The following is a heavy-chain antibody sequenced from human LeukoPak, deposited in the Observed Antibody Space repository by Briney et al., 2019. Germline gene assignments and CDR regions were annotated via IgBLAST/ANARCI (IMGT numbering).Heavy chain of an antibody. V-gene: IGHV3-23*01. D-gene: IGHD5-24*01. CDR2: ISGSGGGT. J-gene: IGHJ4*02. CDR1: GFTFSSYA. CDR3: ARSGTEDGYNIYFDH. Sequence: GGSLRLSCAASGFTFSSYAMHWVRQAPGKGLEWVSLISGSGGGTHYADSVKGRFAVSRDNSKDILYLQMNSLRADDTAVYYCARSGTEDGYNIYFDHWGQGSLVTVSS.